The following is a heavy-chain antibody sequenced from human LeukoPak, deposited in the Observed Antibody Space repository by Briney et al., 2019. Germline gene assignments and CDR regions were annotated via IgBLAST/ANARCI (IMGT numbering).Heavy chain of an antibody. CDR2: INQDGSEI. CDR3: ARDQGSMIAVRTTNWYFDL. Sequence: GGSLRLSCAASGFTFSNYWMSWVRQAPGKGLEWVANINQDGSEIYYVDSVKGRFTISRDNAKNSLYLQINSLRAEDTAVYYCARDQGSMIAVRTTNWYFDLWCRSTLVTVSS. CDR1: GFTFSNYW. V-gene: IGHV3-7*01. J-gene: IGHJ2*01. D-gene: IGHD3-22*01.